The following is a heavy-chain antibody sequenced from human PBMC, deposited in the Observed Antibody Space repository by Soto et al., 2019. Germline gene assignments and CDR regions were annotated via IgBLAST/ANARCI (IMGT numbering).Heavy chain of an antibody. D-gene: IGHD3-22*01. Sequence: ASVNVSCKSSGYTFTSYYIHWVRQAPGQGLEWMGIINPSGGSTSYAQKFQGRVTMTRDTSTSTVYMELSSLRSEDTAVYYCARGVSITMIVEWGQGTLVTVS. CDR1: GYTFTSYY. V-gene: IGHV1-46*01. CDR2: INPSGGST. J-gene: IGHJ4*02. CDR3: ARGVSITMIVE.